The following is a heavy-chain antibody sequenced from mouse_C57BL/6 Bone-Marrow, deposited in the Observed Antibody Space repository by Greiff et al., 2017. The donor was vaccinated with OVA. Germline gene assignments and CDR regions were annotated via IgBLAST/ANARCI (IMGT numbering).Heavy chain of an antibody. V-gene: IGHV2-5*01. D-gene: IGHD1-1*01. Sequence: VKVVESGPGLVQPSQSLSITCTVSGFSLTSYGVHWVRQSPGKGLEWLGVIWRGGSTDYNAAFMSRLSITKDNSKSQVFFKMNSLQADDTAIYYCAKDYYGSSYDWYFDVWGTGTTVTVSS. CDR2: IWRGGST. CDR1: GFSLTSYG. CDR3: AKDYYGSSYDWYFDV. J-gene: IGHJ1*03.